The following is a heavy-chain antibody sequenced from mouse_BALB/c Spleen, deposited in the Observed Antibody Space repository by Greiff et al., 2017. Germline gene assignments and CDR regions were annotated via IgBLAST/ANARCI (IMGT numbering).Heavy chain of an antibody. D-gene: IGHD2-4*01. Sequence: EVQGVESGGGLVQPGGSRKLSCAASGFTFSSFGMHWVRQAPEKGLEWVAYISSGSSTIYYADTVKGRFTISRDNPKNTLFLQMTSLRSEDTAMYYCARGEDYDVGAWFAYWGQGTLVTVSA. CDR1: GFTFSSFG. J-gene: IGHJ3*01. CDR3: ARGEDYDVGAWFAY. V-gene: IGHV5-17*02. CDR2: ISSGSSTI.